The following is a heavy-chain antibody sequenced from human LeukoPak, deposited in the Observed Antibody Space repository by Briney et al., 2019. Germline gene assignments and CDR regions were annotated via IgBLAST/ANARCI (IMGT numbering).Heavy chain of an antibody. J-gene: IGHJ4*02. V-gene: IGHV3-74*01. CDR2: INTDGSTT. Sequence: GGSLRLSCAASGFTFSSYWMHWVRQAPGKGLVWVSHINTDGSTTTYADSVKGRFTISRDNAKNTLYLQMNSLRAEDTAVYYCARSSGYVDYWGQGTLVTVSS. D-gene: IGHD6-25*01. CDR3: ARSSGYVDY. CDR1: GFTFSSYW.